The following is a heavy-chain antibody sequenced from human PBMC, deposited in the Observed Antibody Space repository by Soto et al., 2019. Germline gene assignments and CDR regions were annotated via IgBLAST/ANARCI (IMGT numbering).Heavy chain of an antibody. Sequence: QVQLQESGPGLVKPSGTLSLTCAVSGGSISSSNWWSWVRQPPGKGLEWIGEIYHSGSTNYNPSLKSRVTLSIDKSKNQFSLKPSSVTAADTAVYYCARGVVVRGVNTHYWYFDLWGRGTLVTVSS. CDR2: IYHSGST. CDR1: GGSISSSNW. J-gene: IGHJ2*01. V-gene: IGHV4-4*02. D-gene: IGHD3-10*01. CDR3: ARGVVVRGVNTHYWYFDL.